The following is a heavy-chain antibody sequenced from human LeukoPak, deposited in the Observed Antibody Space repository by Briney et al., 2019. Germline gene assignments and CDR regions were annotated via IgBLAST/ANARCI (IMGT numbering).Heavy chain of an antibody. D-gene: IGHD6-6*01. CDR2: IWYDRSNE. V-gene: IGHV3-33*01. J-gene: IGHJ6*02. Sequence: GGSLRLSCAASGFTFSIYGMHWVRQAPGKGLEWVAVIWYDRSNEYYGDSVKGRFTISRDNSKNTLYLQMNSLRAEDTAVYYCARASVHYYYGMDVWGQGTTVTVSS. CDR1: GFTFSIYG. CDR3: ARASVHYYYGMDV.